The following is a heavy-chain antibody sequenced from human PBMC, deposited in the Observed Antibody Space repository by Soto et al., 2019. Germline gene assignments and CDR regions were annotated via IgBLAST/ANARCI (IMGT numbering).Heavy chain of an antibody. CDR3: ARDLRGYSRYDYLDY. D-gene: IGHD5-12*01. J-gene: IGHJ4*02. CDR1: GGSISSGGYY. Sequence: TLSLTCPVSGGSISSGGYYWSWIRQHPGKGLEWVGYSYYTGSSYYNPSLKSRVTISVDASKNQLSLRLASVTAADTAVYYCARDLRGYSRYDYLDYWGQGIPVTVPQ. CDR2: SYYTGSS. V-gene: IGHV4-31*03.